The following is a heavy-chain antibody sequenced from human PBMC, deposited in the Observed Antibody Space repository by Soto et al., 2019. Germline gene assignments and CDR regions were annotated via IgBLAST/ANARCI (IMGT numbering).Heavy chain of an antibody. CDR3: ARGRSGYDILGY. Sequence: EVQLVETGGGLIQPGGSLRLSCAASGFTVSSNYMSWVRQAPGKGLEWVSVIYSGGSTYYADSVKGRFTISRDNSKNKLYLQMNSLRAEDTAVYYCARGRSGYDILGYWGQGTLVTVSS. J-gene: IGHJ4*02. V-gene: IGHV3-53*02. CDR2: IYSGGST. D-gene: IGHD5-12*01. CDR1: GFTVSSNY.